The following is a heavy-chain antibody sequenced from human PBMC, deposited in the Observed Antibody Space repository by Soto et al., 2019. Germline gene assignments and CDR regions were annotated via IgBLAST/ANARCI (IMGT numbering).Heavy chain of an antibody. D-gene: IGHD3-10*01. CDR1: GFTFDDYA. Sequence: PGGSLRLSCAASGFTFDDYAMHWVRQAPGKGLEWVSGISWNSGSIGYADSVKGRFTISRDNAKNSLYLQMNSLRAEDTALYYCAKVGRRFSDHLWMGYWGQGTLVTVSS. J-gene: IGHJ4*02. CDR3: AKVGRRFSDHLWMGY. CDR2: ISWNSGSI. V-gene: IGHV3-9*01.